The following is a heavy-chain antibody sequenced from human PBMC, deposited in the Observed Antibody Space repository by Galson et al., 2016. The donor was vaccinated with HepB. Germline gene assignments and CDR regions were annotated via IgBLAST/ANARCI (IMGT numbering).Heavy chain of an antibody. CDR2: LSGTSTYI. CDR1: GFTYSPFS. J-gene: IGHJ4*02. V-gene: IGHV3-21*01. CDR3: ARASMATRGAFDY. Sequence: SLRLSCAASGFTYSPFSMSWVRQAPGKGLEWVAPLSGTSTYISYADSVKGRFTISRDNAKNSLYLQMNTLRVEDTATYFCARASMATRGAFDYWGQGALVSVSS. D-gene: IGHD6-6*01.